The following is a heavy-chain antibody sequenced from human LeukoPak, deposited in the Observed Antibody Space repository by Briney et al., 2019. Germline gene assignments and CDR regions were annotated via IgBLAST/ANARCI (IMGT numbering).Heavy chain of an antibody. CDR3: AKDRVGGARPFAWYFDL. V-gene: IGHV3-23*01. J-gene: IGHJ2*01. Sequence: HPGGSLRLSCAASGFTFSSYAMSWVRQAPGKGLEWVSAISGSGGSTYYADSVKGRFTISRDNSKNTLYLQMNSLRAEDTAVYYCAKDRVGGARPFAWYFDLWGRGTLVTVSS. D-gene: IGHD1-26*01. CDR2: ISGSGGST. CDR1: GFTFSSYA.